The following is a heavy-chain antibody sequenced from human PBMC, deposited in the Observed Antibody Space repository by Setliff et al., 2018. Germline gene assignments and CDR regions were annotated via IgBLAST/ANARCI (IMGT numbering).Heavy chain of an antibody. Sequence: SETLSLTCAVYGGSFSGYYWSWIRQPPGKGLEWIGEINHSGSTNYNPSLKSRVTISVDTSKNQFSLKLSSVTAEDTAVYYCTTAPLAAASTCWGQGTLVTVSS. V-gene: IGHV4-34*01. J-gene: IGHJ4*02. CDR1: GGSFSGYY. CDR2: INHSGST. CDR3: TTAPLAAASTC. D-gene: IGHD6-13*01.